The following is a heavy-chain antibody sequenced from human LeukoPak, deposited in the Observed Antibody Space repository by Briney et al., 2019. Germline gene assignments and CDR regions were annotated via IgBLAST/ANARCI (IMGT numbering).Heavy chain of an antibody. Sequence: RSLRLSCAASGFTFSSYFWMHWVRQAPGKGLVWVSRIKSDGSRSTYADSVKGRFTISRDNAKNSLYLQMNTLRAEDTAVYYCVRDLDLGGYSSFEYWGQGTLVTVSS. CDR3: VRDLDLGGYSSFEY. CDR2: IKSDGSRS. J-gene: IGHJ4*02. V-gene: IGHV3-74*03. D-gene: IGHD4-23*01. CDR1: GFTFSSYFW.